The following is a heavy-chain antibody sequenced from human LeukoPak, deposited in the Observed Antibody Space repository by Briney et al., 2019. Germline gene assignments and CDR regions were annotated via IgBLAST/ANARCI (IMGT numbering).Heavy chain of an antibody. J-gene: IGHJ3*02. CDR1: GFTFSSYE. D-gene: IGHD1-26*01. V-gene: IGHV3-48*03. CDR3: ARGHSGSYQRNDAFDI. CDR2: ISTSGRII. Sequence: GGSLRLSCAAYGFTFSSYEMNSVRQAPGKGLEWVSYISTSGRIIYYADSVKGRFTISGDNARNSLSLQMDSPGAEDTAIYYCARGHSGSYQRNDAFDIWGQGTMVTVSS.